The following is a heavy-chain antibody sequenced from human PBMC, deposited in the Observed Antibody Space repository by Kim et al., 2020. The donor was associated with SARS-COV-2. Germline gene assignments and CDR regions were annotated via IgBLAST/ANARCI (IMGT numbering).Heavy chain of an antibody. D-gene: IGHD2-2*01. Sequence: SVKVSCKASGGTFSSYAISWVRQAPGQGLEWMGGIIPIFGTANYAQKFQGRVTITADESTSTAYMELSSLRSEDTAVYYCAREYCSSTSCYHYGMDVWGQGTTVTVSS. CDR1: GGTFSSYA. CDR3: AREYCSSTSCYHYGMDV. CDR2: IIPIFGTA. J-gene: IGHJ6*02. V-gene: IGHV1-69*13.